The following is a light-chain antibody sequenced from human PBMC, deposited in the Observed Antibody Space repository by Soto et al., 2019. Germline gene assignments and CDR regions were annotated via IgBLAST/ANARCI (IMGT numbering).Light chain of an antibody. CDR3: QQYYSYPLT. J-gene: IGKJ4*01. Sequence: AIQMTQSPSSLSASVGDRVTITCRASQGIRNDLGWYQQKPGKAPKLLIYAASTLQSGVPSRFSGSGSGTDFTLTISCLQSEEFATYYCQQYYSYPLTFGGGTKVDIK. CDR1: QGIRND. CDR2: AAS. V-gene: IGKV1-6*01.